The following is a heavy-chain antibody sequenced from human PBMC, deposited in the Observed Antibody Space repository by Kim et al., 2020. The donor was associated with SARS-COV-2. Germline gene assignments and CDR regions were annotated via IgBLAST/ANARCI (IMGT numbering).Heavy chain of an antibody. Sequence: GGSLRLSCAASGFTVSSNYMSWVRQAPGKGLEWVSVIYSGGSTYYADSVKGRFTISRDNSKNTLYLQMNSLRAEDTAVYYCARAPGIAAAGAFDIWGQGTMFTVSS. V-gene: IGHV3-53*01. J-gene: IGHJ3*02. CDR3: ARAPGIAAAGAFDI. CDR2: IYSGGST. D-gene: IGHD6-13*01. CDR1: GFTVSSNY.